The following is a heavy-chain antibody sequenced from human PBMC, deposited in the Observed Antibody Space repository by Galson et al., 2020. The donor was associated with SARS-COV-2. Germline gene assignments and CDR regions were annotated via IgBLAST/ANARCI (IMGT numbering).Heavy chain of an antibody. V-gene: IGHV3-66*02. CDR3: AREGQSSSSSFRYYYYGMDV. CDR1: GFTVSSNY. J-gene: IGHJ6*02. D-gene: IGHD6-6*01. CDR2: IYSGGST. Sequence: GESLKISCAASGFTVSSNYMSWVRQAPGKGLEWVSVIYSGGSTYYADSVKGRFTISRDNSKNTLYLQMNSLRAEDTAVYYCAREGQSSSSSFRYYYYGMDVWGQGTTVTVSS.